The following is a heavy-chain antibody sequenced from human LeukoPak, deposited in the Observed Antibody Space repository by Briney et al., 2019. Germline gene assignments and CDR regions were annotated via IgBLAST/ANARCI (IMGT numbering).Heavy chain of an antibody. CDR3: ARGRGRSSSWYFDY. CDR2: ISSSGSTI. V-gene: IGHV3-48*03. Sequence: GGSLRLSCAASGFTFSTYEMNWVRQAPGKGLEWVSYISSSGSTIYYADSVKGRFTISRDNAKNSLCLQMNSLRAEDTAVYYCARGRGRSSSWYFDYWGQGTLVTVSS. J-gene: IGHJ4*02. D-gene: IGHD6-13*01. CDR1: GFTFSTYE.